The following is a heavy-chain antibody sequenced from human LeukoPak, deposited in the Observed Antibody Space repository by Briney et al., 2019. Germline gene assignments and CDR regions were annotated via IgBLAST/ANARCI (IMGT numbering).Heavy chain of an antibody. D-gene: IGHD5-18*01. J-gene: IGHJ6*02. CDR1: GFTFSSYS. CDR3: AKDLAGYSYGWVPSGYYYGMDV. V-gene: IGHV3-21*04. CDR2: ISSSSSYI. Sequence: PGGSLRLSCAASGFTFSSYSMNWVRQAPGKGLEWVSSISSSSSYIYYADSVKGRFTISRDSAKNSLYRQMNSLRAEDTAVYYCAKDLAGYSYGWVPSGYYYGMDVWGQGTTVTVSS.